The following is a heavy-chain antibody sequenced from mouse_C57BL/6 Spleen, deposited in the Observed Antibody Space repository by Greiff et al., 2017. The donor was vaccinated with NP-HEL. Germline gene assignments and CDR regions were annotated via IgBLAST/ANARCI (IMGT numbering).Heavy chain of an antibody. V-gene: IGHV5-9-1*02. J-gene: IGHJ2*01. CDR2: ISSGGDYI. D-gene: IGHD2-5*01. CDR3: TRDQGYSNYGGYFDY. CDR1: GFTFSSYA. Sequence: EVQRVESGEGLVKPGGSLKLSCAASGFTFSSYAMSWVRQTPEKRLEWVAYISSGGDYIYYADTVKGRFTISRDNARNTLYLQMSSLTSEDTAMYYCTRDQGYSNYGGYFDYWGQGTTLTVSS.